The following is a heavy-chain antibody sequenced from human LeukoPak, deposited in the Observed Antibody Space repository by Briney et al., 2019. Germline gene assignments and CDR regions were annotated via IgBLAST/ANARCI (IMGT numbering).Heavy chain of an antibody. Sequence: GASVKVSCKASGGTFSGYAISWVRQAPGQGLEWMGGIIPIFGTANYAQKFQGRVTITADESTSTAYMELSSLRSEDTAVYYCARGGRIAAAGTTFDYWGQGTLVTVSS. CDR3: ARGGRIAAAGTTFDY. J-gene: IGHJ4*02. V-gene: IGHV1-69*13. D-gene: IGHD6-13*01. CDR2: IIPIFGTA. CDR1: GGTFSGYA.